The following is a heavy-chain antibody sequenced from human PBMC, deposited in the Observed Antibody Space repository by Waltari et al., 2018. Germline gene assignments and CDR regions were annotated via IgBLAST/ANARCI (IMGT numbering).Heavy chain of an antibody. J-gene: IGHJ3*02. V-gene: IGHV1-69*05. CDR1: GGTFSSYA. Sequence: QVQLVQSGAEVKKPGSSVKVSCKASGGTFSSYAISWVRQAPGQGLEWMGGIIPIFGTANYAQKFQGRVTITTDESTSTAYMELSSLRSEDTAVYYCARSLLYYDSSGYPIRVDAFDIWGQGTTVTVSS. CDR3: ARSLLYYDSSGYPIRVDAFDI. CDR2: IIPIFGTA. D-gene: IGHD3-22*01.